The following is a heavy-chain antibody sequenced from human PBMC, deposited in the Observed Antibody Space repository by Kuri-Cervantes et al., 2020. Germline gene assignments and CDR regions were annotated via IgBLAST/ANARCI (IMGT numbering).Heavy chain of an antibody. CDR2: IWYDGSNK. J-gene: IGHJ4*02. V-gene: IGHV3-30*02. Sequence: GESLKISCAASGFTFSSYGMHWVRQAPGKGLEWVAVIWYDGSNKYYADSVKGRFTISRDNSKNTLDLQMNSLRAEGTAVYYCAKDLSSSWTFDYWGQGTLVTVSS. D-gene: IGHD6-13*01. CDR3: AKDLSSSWTFDY. CDR1: GFTFSSYG.